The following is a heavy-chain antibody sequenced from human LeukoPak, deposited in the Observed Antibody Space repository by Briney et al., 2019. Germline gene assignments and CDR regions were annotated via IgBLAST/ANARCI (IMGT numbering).Heavy chain of an antibody. CDR2: IYYSGST. V-gene: IGHV4-59*01. CDR1: GGSISSYY. CDR3: ARSYYYYYMDV. J-gene: IGHJ6*03. Sequence: SETLSLTCTVSGGSISSYYWSWIRQPPGEGLEWIGYIYYSGSTNYNPSLKSRVTISVDTSKNQFSLKLSSVTAADTAVYYCARSYYYYYMDVWGKGTTVTVSS.